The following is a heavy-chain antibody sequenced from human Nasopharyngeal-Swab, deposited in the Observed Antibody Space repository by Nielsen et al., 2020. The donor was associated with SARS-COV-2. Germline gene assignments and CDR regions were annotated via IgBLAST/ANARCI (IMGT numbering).Heavy chain of an antibody. J-gene: IGHJ3*02. CDR3: ARDAPEGYYYGSGSYYKQAFDI. CDR2: ISSSSSYI. Sequence: GRQAPGKGLEWVSSISSSSSYIYYADSVKGRFTISRDNAKNSLYLQMNSLRAEDTAVHYCARDAPEGYYYGSGSYYKQAFDIWGQGTMVTVSS. V-gene: IGHV3-21*01. D-gene: IGHD3-10*01.